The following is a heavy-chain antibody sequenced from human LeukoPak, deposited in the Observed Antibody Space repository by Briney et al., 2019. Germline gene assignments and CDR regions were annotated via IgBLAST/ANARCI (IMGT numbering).Heavy chain of an antibody. V-gene: IGHV1-8*01. CDR2: MNPNSGNT. J-gene: IGHJ3*02. CDR3: AVGRQLWLHDAFDI. CDR1: GYTFTSYD. Sequence: ASVTVSCKASGYTFTSYDMNWVRQAPGEGLEWMGWMNPNSGNTGYAQKFQGRVTMTSNTSISTAYMELSSLRSEDTAVYYCAVGRQLWLHDAFDIWGQGTMVTVSS. D-gene: IGHD5-18*01.